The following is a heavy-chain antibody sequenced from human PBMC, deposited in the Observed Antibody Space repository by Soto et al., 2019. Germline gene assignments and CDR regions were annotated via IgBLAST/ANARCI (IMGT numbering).Heavy chain of an antibody. CDR2: VYYSGRT. CDR3: ARHRDILTGYHFDY. V-gene: IGHV4-59*08. CDR1: GASISSYY. J-gene: IGHJ4*02. Sequence: SETLSLTCTVSGASISSYYWSWIRQPPGKGLQWIGYVYYSGRTNYNPSLNSRITMSVDTSKNQFSLKLSSATAADTAVYYCARHRDILTGYHFDYRAQGTLVTVSS. D-gene: IGHD3-9*01.